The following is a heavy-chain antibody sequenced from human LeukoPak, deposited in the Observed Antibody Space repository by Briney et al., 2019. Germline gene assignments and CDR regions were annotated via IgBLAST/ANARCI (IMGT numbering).Heavy chain of an antibody. Sequence: SETLSLTCAVSGYSISSGYYWGWIRQPPGRGLEWIGTIYHGGSTYYNPSLPSRVTISVDTSKNQLSLKLTSVTAADTAVYYCARYSRNGVDEIGFWGQGTLVTVSS. D-gene: IGHD5-12*01. CDR2: IYHGGST. J-gene: IGHJ4*02. V-gene: IGHV4-38-2*01. CDR1: GYSISSGYY. CDR3: ARYSRNGVDEIGF.